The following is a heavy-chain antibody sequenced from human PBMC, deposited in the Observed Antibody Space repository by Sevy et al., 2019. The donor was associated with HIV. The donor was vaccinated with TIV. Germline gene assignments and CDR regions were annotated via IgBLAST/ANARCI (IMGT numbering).Heavy chain of an antibody. J-gene: IGHJ3*02. V-gene: IGHV4-31*03. Sequence: SETLSLTCTVSGGSISSGGYYWSWIRQHPGKGLERIGYIYYSGSTYYNPSLKSRVTISVDTSKNQFSLKLSSVTAADTAVYYCARGGVEQQLVHDAFDIWGQGTMVTVSS. CDR2: IYYSGST. CDR3: ARGGVEQQLVHDAFDI. D-gene: IGHD6-13*01. CDR1: GGSISSGGYY.